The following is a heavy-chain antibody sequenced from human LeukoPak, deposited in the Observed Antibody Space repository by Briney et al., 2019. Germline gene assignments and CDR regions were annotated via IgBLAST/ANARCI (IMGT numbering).Heavy chain of an antibody. Sequence: SETLSLTCTVSGGSISSSSYYWGWIRQPPGKGLEWIGSIYYSGSTYYNPSLKSRVTISVDTSKNQFSLKLSSVTAADTAVYYCARGGGFLEWLSQDAFDIWGQGTMVTVSS. D-gene: IGHD3-3*01. J-gene: IGHJ3*02. CDR1: GGSISSSSYY. V-gene: IGHV4-39*01. CDR3: ARGGGFLEWLSQDAFDI. CDR2: IYYSGST.